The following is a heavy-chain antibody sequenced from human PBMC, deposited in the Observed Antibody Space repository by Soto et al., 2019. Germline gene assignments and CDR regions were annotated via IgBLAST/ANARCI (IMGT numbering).Heavy chain of an antibody. CDR1: GDCIHVGGYY. CDR3: GRDLTSNANCIDP. Sequence: SETLSLTCSVSGDCIHVGGYYWTWIRQRPGKGLEWMGYIYYTGKTYYNPSLESRLTMSVDRSKNQFSLRLTSVTAADTAVYFCGRDLTSNANCIDPWGQGTLVTVAS. D-gene: IGHD2-2*01. V-gene: IGHV4-30-4*01. CDR2: IYYTGKT. J-gene: IGHJ5*02.